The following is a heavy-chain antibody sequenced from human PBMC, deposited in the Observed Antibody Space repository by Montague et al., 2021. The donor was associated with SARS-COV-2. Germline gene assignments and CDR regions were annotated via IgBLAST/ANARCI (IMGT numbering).Heavy chain of an antibody. CDR1: GFTFSSYE. D-gene: IGHD3-22*01. CDR3: AREGYYDSSGYPLSY. J-gene: IGHJ4*02. Sequence: SLRLSCAASGFTFSSYEMNLFRQAPGKGLEWVSYISSSGSSIYYSYSVKVLFTISRYNAKNSLYLQMNSLRAEDTAVYYCAREGYYDSSGYPLSYWGQGTLVTVSS. V-gene: IGHV3-48*03. CDR2: ISSSGSSI.